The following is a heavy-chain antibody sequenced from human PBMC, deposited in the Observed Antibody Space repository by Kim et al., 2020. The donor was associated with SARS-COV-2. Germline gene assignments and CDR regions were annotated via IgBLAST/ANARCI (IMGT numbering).Heavy chain of an antibody. CDR3: ARTYCSGGSCYSCFDY. J-gene: IGHJ4*02. D-gene: IGHD2-15*01. V-gene: IGHV3-74*01. Sequence: VKGRFTISRANAKNTLDLQMNSLRAEDTAVYYCARTYCSGGSCYSCFDYWGQGTLVTVSS.